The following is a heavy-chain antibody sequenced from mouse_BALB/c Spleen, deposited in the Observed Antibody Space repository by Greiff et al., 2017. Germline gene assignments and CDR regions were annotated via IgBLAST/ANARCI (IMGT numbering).Heavy chain of an antibody. CDR1: GYSITSDYA. D-gene: IGHD3-2*01. Sequence: VQLKESGPGLVKPSQSLSLTCTVTGYSITSDYAWNWIRQFPGNKLEWMGYISYSGSTSYNPSLKSRISITRDTSKNQFFLQLNSVTTEDTATYYCASDDSSGYFFAYWGQGTLVTVSA. CDR3: ASDDSSGYFFAY. J-gene: IGHJ3*01. V-gene: IGHV3-2*02. CDR2: ISYSGST.